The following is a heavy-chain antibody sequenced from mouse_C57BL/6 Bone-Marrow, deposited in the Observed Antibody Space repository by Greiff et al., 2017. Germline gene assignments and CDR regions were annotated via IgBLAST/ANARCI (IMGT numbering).Heavy chain of an antibody. CDR1: GFSLTSYG. J-gene: IGHJ3*01. D-gene: IGHD1-1*01. Sequence: VKLQESGPGLVQPSQSLSITCTVSGFSLTSYGVHWVRQSPGKGLEWLGVIWEGGSTDYNAAFMSRLSITKDNSKTKVFFKMHSLQADDTAIYYGAKNDGSTWFAYWGQGALVTVSA. V-gene: IGHV2-5*01. CDR2: IWEGGST. CDR3: AKNDGSTWFAY.